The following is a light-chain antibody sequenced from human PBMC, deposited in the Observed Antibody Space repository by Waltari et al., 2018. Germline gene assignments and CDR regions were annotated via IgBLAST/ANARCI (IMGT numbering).Light chain of an antibody. CDR3: HQYYGAPLT. CDR1: QILLSKNRNY. J-gene: IGKJ4*01. Sequence: DIVLTQSPDSLAVSLGERATINCKPSQILLSKNRNYLAWYQQKPGQPPKLLIYWASTRESGVPDRFSGSGSGTDFTLTITSLQAEDVAVYYCHQYYGAPLTFGGGTRAEIK. CDR2: WAS. V-gene: IGKV4-1*01.